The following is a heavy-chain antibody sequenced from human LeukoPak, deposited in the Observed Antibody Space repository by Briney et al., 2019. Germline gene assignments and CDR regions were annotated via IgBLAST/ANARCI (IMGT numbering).Heavy chain of an antibody. Sequence: SETLSLTCTVSGGSISSRIYYWGWIRQPPGKGLEWIGSIYYSGSTYYNPSLKSRVTISVDTSKNQFSLKLSSVTAADTAVYYCARVLRFLEWLFDYWGQGTLVTVSS. J-gene: IGHJ4*02. CDR2: IYYSGST. CDR3: ARVLRFLEWLFDY. V-gene: IGHV4-39*07. D-gene: IGHD3-3*01. CDR1: GGSISSRIYY.